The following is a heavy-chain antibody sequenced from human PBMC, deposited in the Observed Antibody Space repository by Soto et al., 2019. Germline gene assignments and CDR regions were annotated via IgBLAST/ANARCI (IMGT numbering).Heavy chain of an antibody. D-gene: IGHD3-3*01. J-gene: IGHJ6*02. CDR3: ARRGYDFWSGLDV. CDR2: IDPTDSFT. V-gene: IGHV5-10-1*01. Sequence: PGESLKISCKGSGYNFTSYWIIWVRQMPGKGLEWMGNIDPTDSFTNYSPSFQGHVTISTDKSMSTAYLQWGTLKASDTAMYYCARRGYDFWSGLDVRGQGTTVTVSS. CDR1: GYNFTSYW.